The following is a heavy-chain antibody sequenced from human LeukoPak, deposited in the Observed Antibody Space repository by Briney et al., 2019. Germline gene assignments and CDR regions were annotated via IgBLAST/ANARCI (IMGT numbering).Heavy chain of an antibody. CDR1: GGTFSSYA. Sequence: ASVKVSCKASGGTFSSYAISWVRQAPGQGLEWMGGIIPIFGKANYAQKFQGRVTITKDESKRTAYMEMSRLRSEDTAVYYCARGGITMIPGDDYGFDPWGQGTLVTVSS. J-gene: IGHJ5*02. CDR3: ARGGITMIPGDDYGFDP. D-gene: IGHD3-22*01. CDR2: IIPIFGKA. V-gene: IGHV1-69*05.